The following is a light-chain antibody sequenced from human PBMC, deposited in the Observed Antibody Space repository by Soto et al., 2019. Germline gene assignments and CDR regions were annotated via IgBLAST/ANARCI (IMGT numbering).Light chain of an antibody. CDR3: QHYGSSPPEYT. CDR1: QSVSSSF. V-gene: IGKV3-20*01. Sequence: EIVLTQSPGTLSLSPGERATLSCRASQSVSSSFLAWYQQRPGQAPRLLIFGASYRATGITDRFSGSGSGTDFTLTISRLEPEDFAVYYCQHYGSSPPEYTFGPGTNVDSK. CDR2: GAS. J-gene: IGKJ3*01.